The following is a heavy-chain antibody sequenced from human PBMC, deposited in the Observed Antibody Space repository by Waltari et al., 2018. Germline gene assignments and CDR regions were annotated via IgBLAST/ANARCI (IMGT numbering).Heavy chain of an antibody. V-gene: IGHV1-69*13. CDR3: AREQWELLDYYYYGMDV. CDR1: GGPFSSYA. D-gene: IGHD1-26*01. Sequence: QVQLVQSGAEVKKPGSSVQVSCKASGGPFSSYAISWVRQAPGQGLEWMGGIIPIFGTANYAQKFQGRVTITADESTSTAYMELSSLRSEDTAVYYCAREQWELLDYYYYGMDVWGQGTTVTVSS. CDR2: IIPIFGTA. J-gene: IGHJ6*02.